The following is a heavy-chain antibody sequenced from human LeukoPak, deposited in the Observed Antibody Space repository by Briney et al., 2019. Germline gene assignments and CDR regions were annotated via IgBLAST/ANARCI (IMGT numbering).Heavy chain of an antibody. Sequence: GGSLRLSCAASGFTITSNYMSWVRQAPGKGLEWVAAMYGGGNTYYADSVRGRFTISRDSSMNTLYLQMNSLRGEDTAVYYCAGAMGYNLFDYWGQGALVTVSS. CDR2: MYGGGNT. D-gene: IGHD5-24*01. CDR3: AGAMGYNLFDY. J-gene: IGHJ4*02. CDR1: GFTITSNY. V-gene: IGHV3-66*02.